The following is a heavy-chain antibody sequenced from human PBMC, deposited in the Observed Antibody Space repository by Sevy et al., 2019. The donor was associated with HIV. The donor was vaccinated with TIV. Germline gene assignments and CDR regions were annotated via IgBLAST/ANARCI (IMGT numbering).Heavy chain of an antibody. CDR1: GDSVSSKGAA. Sequence: SQTLSLTCGISGDSVSSKGAAWNWIRQSPSRGLEWLGRTYYRSKWYATDAGSVKSRLIINPDTYKNPFSLHLNSVSPEVAAVYYCARAMTTWDRQGWNYFDSWGQGTLVTVSS. D-gene: IGHD4-17*01. V-gene: IGHV6-1*01. CDR3: ARAMTTWDRQGWNYFDS. CDR2: TYYRSKWYA. J-gene: IGHJ4*02.